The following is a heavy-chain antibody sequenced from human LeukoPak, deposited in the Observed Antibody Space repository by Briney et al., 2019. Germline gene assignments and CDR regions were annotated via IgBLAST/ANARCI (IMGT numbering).Heavy chain of an antibody. Sequence: MTSETLSLTCTVSGGSISSYYWSWIRQPPGKGLEWIGYIYTSGSTNYNPSLKSRVTISADTSKNQFSLKLSSVTAADTAVYYCARRTYYYYMDVWGKGTKVIVSS. J-gene: IGHJ6*03. CDR3: ARRTYYYYMDV. CDR2: IYTSGST. CDR1: GGSISSYY. V-gene: IGHV4-4*09.